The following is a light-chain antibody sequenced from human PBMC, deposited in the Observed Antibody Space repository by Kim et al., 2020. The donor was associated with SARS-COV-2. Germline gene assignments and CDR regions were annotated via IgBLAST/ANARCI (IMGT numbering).Light chain of an antibody. CDR2: GKN. CDR3: NSRDSNDNVV. CDR1: SSRSYY. V-gene: IGLV3-19*01. Sequence: ALGQTVRITSQGDSSRSYYATWYQQKQGQAQIVVIYGKNNRPSGIPDRFTGSSSGNTASLTITGTQAGDEADYYCNSRDSNDNVVFGGGTQLTVL. J-gene: IGLJ2*01.